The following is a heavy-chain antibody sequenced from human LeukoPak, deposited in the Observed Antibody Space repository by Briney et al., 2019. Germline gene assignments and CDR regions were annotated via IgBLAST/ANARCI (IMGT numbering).Heavy chain of an antibody. CDR3: ARDPSGYFNY. Sequence: SSETLSLTCTVSGGSVSSGNYYWSWIRQPPGKGLEWIGYIYYSGSTNYNPSLKSRVTISVDTSQNQFSLKLSSVTAADTAEYYCARDPSGYFNYWGQGTLATVSS. J-gene: IGHJ4*02. CDR2: IYYSGST. D-gene: IGHD3-22*01. CDR1: GGSVSSGNYY. V-gene: IGHV4-61*01.